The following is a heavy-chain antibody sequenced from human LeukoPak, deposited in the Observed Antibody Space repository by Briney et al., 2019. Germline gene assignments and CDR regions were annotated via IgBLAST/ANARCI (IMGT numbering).Heavy chain of an antibody. CDR1: GFTFSDYT. V-gene: IGHV3-30-3*01. CDR3: ARDFVGGPPDYLDY. J-gene: IGHJ4*02. Sequence: GGSLRLSCAASGFTFSDYTIHWVRQTPGKGLEWVAAISSDGDIKLCSNSVKGRFTISRDTSENPLYLQMNSLRPEDSALYYCARDFVGGPPDYLDYWGQGTLVTVSS. CDR2: ISSDGDIK. D-gene: IGHD3-16*01.